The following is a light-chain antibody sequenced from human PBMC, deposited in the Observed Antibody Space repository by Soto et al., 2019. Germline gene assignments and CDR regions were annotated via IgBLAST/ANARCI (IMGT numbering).Light chain of an antibody. J-gene: IGKJ4*01. CDR3: QQRSTWPLT. CDR2: DAS. Sequence: EIVLTQSPAALSLSPGERATLSCRASQSVSSYLAWFQQKPGQAPRLLIYDASNRDTGIPARFSASGSGTDFTLTIGSLEPEDFAIYYCQQRSTWPLTFGGGTKVEI. V-gene: IGKV3-11*01. CDR1: QSVSSY.